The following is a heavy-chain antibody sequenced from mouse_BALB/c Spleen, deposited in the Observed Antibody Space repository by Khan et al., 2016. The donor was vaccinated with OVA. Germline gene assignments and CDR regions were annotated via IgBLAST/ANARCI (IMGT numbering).Heavy chain of an antibody. CDR2: ISDDGIH. V-gene: IGHV3-6*01. CDR1: GYLITSGCY. J-gene: IGHJ2*01. CDR3: ASNEGYYYGDDFGY. D-gene: IGHD1-1*01. Sequence: EVQLQESGPGLVKPSQSLSLTCSVTGYLITSGCYWNWIRQFPGNKLEWMGHISDDGIHNYNPSLKNRISITRDTSKKQFFLRLNSVTTEATATHYGASNEGYYYGDDFGYWGQDTTLTVSS.